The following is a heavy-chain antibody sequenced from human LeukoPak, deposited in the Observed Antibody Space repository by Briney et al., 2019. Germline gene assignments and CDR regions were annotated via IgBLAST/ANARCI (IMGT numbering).Heavy chain of an antibody. V-gene: IGHV1-2*02. CDR1: GYTFTGYY. D-gene: IGHD7-27*01. CDR2: INPNSGGT. Sequence: ASVKVPCKASGYTFTGYYMHWVRQAPGQGLEWMGWINPNSGGTNYAQKFQGRVTMTRDTSISTAYMELSRLRSDDTAVYYCARDPTRGDLSVYWGQGTLVTVSS. CDR3: ARDPTRGDLSVY. J-gene: IGHJ4*02.